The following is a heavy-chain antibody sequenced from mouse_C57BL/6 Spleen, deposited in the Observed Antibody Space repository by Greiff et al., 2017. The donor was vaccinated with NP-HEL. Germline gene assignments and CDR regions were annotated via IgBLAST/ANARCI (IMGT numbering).Heavy chain of an antibody. V-gene: IGHV5-17*01. CDR3: ARPGVTTGFDY. J-gene: IGHJ2*01. D-gene: IGHD2-2*01. Sequence: EVKLMESGGGLVKPGGSLKLSCAASGFTFSDYGMHWVRQAPEKGLEWVAYISSGSSTIYYADTVKGRFTISRDNAKNTLFLQMTSLRSEDTAMYYCARPGVTTGFDYWGQGTTLTVSS. CDR1: GFTFSDYG. CDR2: ISSGSSTI.